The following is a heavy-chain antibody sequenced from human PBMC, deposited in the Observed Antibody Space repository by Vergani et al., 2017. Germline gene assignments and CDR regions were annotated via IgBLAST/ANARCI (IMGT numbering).Heavy chain of an antibody. J-gene: IGHJ4*02. CDR2: LDPRGGPP. D-gene: IGHD1-1*01. CDR3: ATAHWNHGGY. V-gene: IGHV1-46*02. CDR1: GYIFNSYY. Sequence: QVQLVQSGAAVKKPGASVKLSCKSSGYIFNSYYIHWVRQAPGQGLEWMGLLDPRGGPPTYAEKFEGRVTLTSDTSTSTFYMELSRLRSDDTAVYYCATAHWNHGGYWGQGTLVTVSS.